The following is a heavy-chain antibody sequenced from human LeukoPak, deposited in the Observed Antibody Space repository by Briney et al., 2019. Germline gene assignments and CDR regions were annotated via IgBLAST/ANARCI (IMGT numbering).Heavy chain of an antibody. J-gene: IGHJ4*02. CDR1: GRSFSGYY. V-gene: IGHV4-59*08. CDR2: IYYSGST. D-gene: IGHD4-17*01. CDR3: ARHGYDYGDYDFDY. Sequence: SETLSLTCAVDGRSFSGYYWSWIRQPPGKGLEWIGYIYYSGSTNYNPSLKSRVTISVDTSKNQFSLKLSSVTAADTAVYYCARHGYDYGDYDFDYWGQGTLVTVSS.